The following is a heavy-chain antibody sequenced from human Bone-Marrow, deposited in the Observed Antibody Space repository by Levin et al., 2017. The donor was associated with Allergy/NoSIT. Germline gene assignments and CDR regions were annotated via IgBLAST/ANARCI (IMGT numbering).Heavy chain of an antibody. CDR1: GFALSINGMG. Sequence: SGPTLVKPTQTLTLTCTFSGFALSINGMGVGWIRQPPGKALEWLTLIYWDDDKRYSPSLKSRLTITKGTSNNQVVLTMTNMDPVDTGTYYCARSLTGWHGGAFDIWGQGTLVTVSS. CDR3: ARSLTGWHGGAFDI. V-gene: IGHV2-5*02. CDR2: IYWDDDK. J-gene: IGHJ3*02. D-gene: IGHD6-19*01.